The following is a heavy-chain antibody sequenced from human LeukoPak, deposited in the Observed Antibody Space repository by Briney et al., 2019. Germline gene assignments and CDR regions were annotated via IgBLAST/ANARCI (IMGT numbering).Heavy chain of an antibody. CDR2: IHYSGST. V-gene: IGHV4-59*01. D-gene: IGHD6-19*01. CDR3: ASTLQWLAFDY. J-gene: IGHJ4*02. CDR1: GDSITGYH. Sequence: SETLSLTCTVSGDSITGYHWSWVRQPPGKGLEWIGYIHYSGSTNYNPSLRSRVTVSVDTSKNQISLKLSSVTAADTAVYYCASTLQWLAFDYWGQGTLVTVSS.